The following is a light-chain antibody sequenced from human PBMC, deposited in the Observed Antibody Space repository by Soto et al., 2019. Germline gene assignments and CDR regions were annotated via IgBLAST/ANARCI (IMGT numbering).Light chain of an antibody. CDR3: LQTYSIPYT. Sequence: DIQMTQSPSSLSASVGDRVTITCRASQSISRYLNWYRQNPGKAPELLIYSASILQRGVPSRFSGSGSGTDFTLTISSPQPEDFATYYCLQTYSIPYTFGQGTELEI. CDR1: QSISRY. CDR2: SAS. V-gene: IGKV1-39*01. J-gene: IGKJ2*01.